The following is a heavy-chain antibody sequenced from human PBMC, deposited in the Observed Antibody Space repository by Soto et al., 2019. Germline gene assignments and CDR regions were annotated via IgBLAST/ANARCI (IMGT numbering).Heavy chain of an antibody. CDR3: ARDWGVGEGMIVVDYYFDY. D-gene: IGHD3-22*01. CDR2: ISAYNGNT. Sequence: QVQLVQSGAEVKKPGASVKVSCKASGYTFTSYGISWVRQAPGQGLEWMGWISAYNGNTNYAQKLQGRVTMTTDSSTSTAYMELRSLRSDDTAVYYCARDWGVGEGMIVVDYYFDYWGQGTLVTVSS. J-gene: IGHJ4*02. CDR1: GYTFTSYG. V-gene: IGHV1-18*01.